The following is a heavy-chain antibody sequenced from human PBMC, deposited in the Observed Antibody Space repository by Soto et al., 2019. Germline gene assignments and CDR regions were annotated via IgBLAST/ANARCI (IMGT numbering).Heavy chain of an antibody. V-gene: IGHV4-31*03. CDR2: IYYSGST. CDR3: ARDPGRYYYMDV. J-gene: IGHJ6*03. CDR1: GGSISRGGYY. Sequence: QVQLQESGPGLVKPSQTLSLTCTVSGGSISRGGYYWSWIRQHPGKGLEWIGYIYYSGSTYYNPSLKGRVTISVDTSKNQFSLKLSSVTAADTAVYHCARDPGRYYYMDVWGKGTTVTVSS.